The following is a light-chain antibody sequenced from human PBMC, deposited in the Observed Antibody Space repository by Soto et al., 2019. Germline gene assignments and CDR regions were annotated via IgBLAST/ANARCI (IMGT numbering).Light chain of an antibody. J-gene: IGKJ1*01. Sequence: EIVMTQSPATLSLSIGERATLSCRASQSVSSNLAWYQQKPGQAPRLLIYAASSRATGIPDRFSGSGSGTDFTLTISRLEPEDFAVYYCHQYGTSVGTFGQGTKVDIK. CDR1: QSVSSN. V-gene: IGKV3-20*01. CDR3: HQYGTSVGT. CDR2: AAS.